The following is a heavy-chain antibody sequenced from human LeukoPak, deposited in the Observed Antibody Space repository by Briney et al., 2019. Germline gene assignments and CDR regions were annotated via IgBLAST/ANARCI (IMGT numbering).Heavy chain of an antibody. J-gene: IGHJ4*02. CDR1: GFTFSSYG. Sequence: GSLRLSCAASGFTFSSYGMNWVRQAPGKGLEWVAFIRYDGSSKYCADSVKGRFTISRDNSKNTLYLQMNSLRAEDTAVYYCAKDREYSSSDWGQGTLVTVSS. CDR3: AKDREYSSSD. V-gene: IGHV3-30*02. D-gene: IGHD6-6*01. CDR2: IRYDGSSK.